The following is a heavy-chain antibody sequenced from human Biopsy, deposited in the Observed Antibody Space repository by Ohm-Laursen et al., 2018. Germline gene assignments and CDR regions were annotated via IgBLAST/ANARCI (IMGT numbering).Heavy chain of an antibody. CDR2: TYKGGNT. V-gene: IGHV4-4*07. D-gene: IGHD5-24*01. CDR3: ASAGYNPDWNFDL. Sequence: SETLSLTCTVSGASITSYYWSWIRQPAGKGLEWIGHTYKGGNTNHNPSLKSRVSMSVDTSKNQFSLRLSSVTAADTAVYYCASAGYNPDWNFDLWGRGTRVTVSS. CDR1: GASITSYY. J-gene: IGHJ2*01.